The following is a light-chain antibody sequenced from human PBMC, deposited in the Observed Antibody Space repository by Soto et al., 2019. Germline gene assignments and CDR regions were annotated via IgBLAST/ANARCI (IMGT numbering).Light chain of an antibody. CDR3: QVLDSSSDHYV. CDR2: YDS. Sequence: SYELTQPPSVSVAPGKTARITCGGNNIGSKSVHWYQQKPRQAPVLVIYYDSDRPAGIPERFSGSNSGNTATLTIPRVEAGDEADYYCQVLDSSSDHYVFGTGTKVTVL. V-gene: IGLV3-21*04. CDR1: NIGSKS. J-gene: IGLJ1*01.